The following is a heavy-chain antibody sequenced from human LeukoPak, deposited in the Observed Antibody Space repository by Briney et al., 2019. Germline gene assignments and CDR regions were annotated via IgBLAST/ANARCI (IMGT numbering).Heavy chain of an antibody. V-gene: IGHV3-30*18. J-gene: IGHJ4*02. Sequence: GGSLRLSCAASGFTFSSYGMHWVRQAPGKGLEWVAVISYDGSNKYYADSVKGRFTISRDNSKNTLYLQMNSLRAEDTAVYYCAKTSRGGDWNFDYWGQGTLVTVSS. CDR3: AKTSRGGDWNFDY. D-gene: IGHD2-21*02. CDR2: ISYDGSNK. CDR1: GFTFSSYG.